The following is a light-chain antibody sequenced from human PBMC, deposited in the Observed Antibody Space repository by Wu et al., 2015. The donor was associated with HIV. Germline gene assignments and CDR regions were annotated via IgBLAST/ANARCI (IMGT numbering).Light chain of an antibody. CDR1: QSVSAN. CDR3: QQYNNWPAT. V-gene: IGKV3-15*01. Sequence: EIVMTQSPATLSVSPGERATLSCRASQSVSANLAWYQQKPGQAPRLLIYGAFTRATGFPARFSGSGSGTEFTLTISSMQSEDFAVYYCQQYNNWPATFGGGTKVE. J-gene: IGKJ4*01. CDR2: GAF.